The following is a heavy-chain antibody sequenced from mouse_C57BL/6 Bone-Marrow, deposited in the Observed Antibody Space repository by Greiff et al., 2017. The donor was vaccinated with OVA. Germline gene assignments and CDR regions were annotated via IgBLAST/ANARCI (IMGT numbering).Heavy chain of an antibody. V-gene: IGHV1-63*01. D-gene: IGHD5-5*01. CDR1: GYTFTNYW. CDR2: IYPGGGYT. Sequence: VQLQQSGAELVRPGTSVKMSCKASGYTFTNYWIGWAKQRPGHGLEWIGDIYPGGGYTNYNEKFKGKATLTSDKSSRTAYMQFSSLTSEDSAIYYCAREGLPGYFDVWGTGTTVTVSS. CDR3: AREGLPGYFDV. J-gene: IGHJ1*03.